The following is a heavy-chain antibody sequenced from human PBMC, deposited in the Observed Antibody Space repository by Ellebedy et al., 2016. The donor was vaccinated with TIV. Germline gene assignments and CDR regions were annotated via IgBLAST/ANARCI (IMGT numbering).Heavy chain of an antibody. V-gene: IGHV3-21*01. CDR2: ISSSSSYI. D-gene: IGHD1-26*01. Sequence: GESLKISXAASGFTFSSYSMNWVRQAPGKGLEWVSSISSSSSYIYYADSVKGRFTISRDNAKNSLYLQMNSLRAEDTAVYYCARLGGSYYRYWGQGTLVTVSS. CDR3: ARLGGSYYRY. J-gene: IGHJ4*02. CDR1: GFTFSSYS.